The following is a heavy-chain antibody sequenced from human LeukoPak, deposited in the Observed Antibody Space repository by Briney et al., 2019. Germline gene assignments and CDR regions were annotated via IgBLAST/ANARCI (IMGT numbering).Heavy chain of an antibody. Sequence: GGSLRLSCAASGFTFSNYAMSWVRQAPGKGLEWVSDISGSGDSTNYADSVKGRFTISRDNSKNTLYLQMNSLRAEDTAVYYCAREVILTGYYNWFDPWGQGTLVTVSS. CDR3: AREVILTGYYNWFDP. CDR2: ISGSGDST. V-gene: IGHV3-23*01. CDR1: GFTFSNYA. D-gene: IGHD3-9*01. J-gene: IGHJ5*02.